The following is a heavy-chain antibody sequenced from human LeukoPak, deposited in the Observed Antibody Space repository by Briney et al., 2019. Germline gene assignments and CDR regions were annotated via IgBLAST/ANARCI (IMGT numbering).Heavy chain of an antibody. CDR1: GGSISSYY. Sequence: SETLSLTCTVSGGSISSYYWSWIRQPAGKGLEWIGRIYTSGSTNYNPSLKSRVTMSVDTSKNQFSLKLSSVTAADTAVYYCARGGGWLQFGSAYFDYWGQGTLVTVSS. J-gene: IGHJ4*02. V-gene: IGHV4-4*07. CDR3: ARGGGWLQFGSAYFDY. CDR2: IYTSGST. D-gene: IGHD5-24*01.